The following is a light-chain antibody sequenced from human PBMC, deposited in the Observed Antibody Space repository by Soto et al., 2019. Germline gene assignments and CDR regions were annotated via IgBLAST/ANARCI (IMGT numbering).Light chain of an antibody. CDR2: DAS. V-gene: IGKV1-33*01. J-gene: IGKJ5*01. CDR1: QEINNY. CDR3: QQYANLPT. Sequence: DIQMTQSPFSLSASVGDRVTITCQASQEINNYLNWYQQKPGKAPKLLIYDASNLETGVPSRFSGSRSGTDFTFTISSLQPEDIATYYCQQYANLPTFGQGTRLEIK.